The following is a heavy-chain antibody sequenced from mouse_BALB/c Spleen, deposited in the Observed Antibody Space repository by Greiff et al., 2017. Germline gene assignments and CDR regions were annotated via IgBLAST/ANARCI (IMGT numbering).Heavy chain of an antibody. Sequence: EVQLMESGGGLVQPGGSRKLSCAASGFTFSSFGMHWVRQAPEKGLEWVAYISSGSSTIYYADTVKGRFTISRDNPKNTLFLQMTSLRSEDTAMYYCATFYDYLYYFDYWGQGTTLTVAS. CDR3: ATFYDYLYYFDY. CDR1: GFTFSSFG. J-gene: IGHJ2*01. V-gene: IGHV5-17*02. CDR2: ISSGSSTI. D-gene: IGHD2-4*01.